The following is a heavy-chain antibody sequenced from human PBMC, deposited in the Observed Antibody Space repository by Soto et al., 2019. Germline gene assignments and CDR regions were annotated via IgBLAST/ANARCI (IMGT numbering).Heavy chain of an antibody. J-gene: IGHJ4*02. CDR3: AKRSLRRLRFVETH. CDR1: GDSISNTNW. D-gene: IGHD3-3*01. Sequence: QVQLQASGPGLVRPSGTLSLTCTVSGDSISNTNWWSWVRQPPGKGLEWIGEIYHSGSTNYNPSLKSLVSISVDKSKNHFSLNLTSVTAADTAVYFCAKRSLRRLRFVETHWGQGTLVTVSS. CDR2: IYHSGST. V-gene: IGHV4-4*02.